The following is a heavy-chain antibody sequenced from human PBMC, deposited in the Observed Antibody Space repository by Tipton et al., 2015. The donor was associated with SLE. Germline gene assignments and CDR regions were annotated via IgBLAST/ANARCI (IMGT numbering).Heavy chain of an antibody. CDR1: GAFINRGNYY. D-gene: IGHD1-26*01. CDR2: TFYSGTN. CDR3: ARDHGIVGATEAFHI. V-gene: IGHV4-31*03. Sequence: TLSLTCTVSGAFINRGNYYWSWIRQHPGKGLEWIGYTFYSGTNFYNPSLKRRVTISVDTSKNQFSLKLTSVTAADTAMYYCARDHGIVGATEAFHIWGRGTKVTVSS. J-gene: IGHJ3*02.